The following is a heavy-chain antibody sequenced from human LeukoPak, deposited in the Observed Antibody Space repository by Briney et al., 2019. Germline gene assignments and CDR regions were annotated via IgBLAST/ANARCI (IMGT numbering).Heavy chain of an antibody. V-gene: IGHV3-23*01. CDR1: GFTFSSHA. CDR2: LGGSGYNT. Sequence: HSGGSLRLSCAASGFTFSSHALSWVRQAPGKGLEWVSSLGGSGYNTYYADSVKGRFTISRDNSKNTVYLQMNSLRAEDTAVYYCAKDPYGTRYFDYWGQGTLVTVSS. J-gene: IGHJ4*02. D-gene: IGHD2-2*01. CDR3: AKDPYGTRYFDY.